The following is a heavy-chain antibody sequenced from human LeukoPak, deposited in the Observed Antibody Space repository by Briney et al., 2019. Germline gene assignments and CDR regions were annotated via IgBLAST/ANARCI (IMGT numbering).Heavy chain of an antibody. D-gene: IGHD1-26*01. J-gene: IGHJ6*03. Sequence: SETLSLTCTVSGGSISNSRYYWGWIRQPPGKGLEWIASIFYGGSTHYNPSLKSRVTILVDTSKNQFSLKLSSVTAADTAVYYCARQVPSSGSGSYYYYYYYMDVWGKGTTVTISS. CDR3: ARQVPSSGSGSYYYYYYYMDV. V-gene: IGHV4-39*01. CDR1: GGSISNSRYY. CDR2: IFYGGST.